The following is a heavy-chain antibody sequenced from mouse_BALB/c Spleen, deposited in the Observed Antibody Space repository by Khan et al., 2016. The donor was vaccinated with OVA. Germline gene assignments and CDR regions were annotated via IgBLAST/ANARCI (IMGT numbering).Heavy chain of an antibody. CDR1: GYSITSGYG. CDR3: ARTARIKY. Sequence: QLPYSVPGLLKPSQSLSLTCTVTGYSITSGYGWNWIRQFPGNKLEWMGYISYSGSTNYNPSLKSRISITRDTSKNQFFLQLNSVTTEDTATYYCARTARIKYWGQGTTLTVSS. CDR2: ISYSGST. D-gene: IGHD1-2*01. V-gene: IGHV3-1*02. J-gene: IGHJ2*01.